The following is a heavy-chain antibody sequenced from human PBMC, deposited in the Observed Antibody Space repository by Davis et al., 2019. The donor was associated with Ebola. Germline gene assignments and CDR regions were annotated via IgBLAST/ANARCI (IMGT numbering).Heavy chain of an antibody. CDR2: INHSGST. CDR3: ARGRGCSGGSCYPPHY. Sequence: SETLSLTCAVYGGSFSGYYWSWIRQPPGKGLEWIGEINHSGSTNYNPSLKSRVTISVDTSKNQFSLKLSSVTAADTAVYYCARGRGCSGGSCYPPHYWGQGTLVTVSS. CDR1: GGSFSGYY. J-gene: IGHJ4*02. V-gene: IGHV4-34*01. D-gene: IGHD2-15*01.